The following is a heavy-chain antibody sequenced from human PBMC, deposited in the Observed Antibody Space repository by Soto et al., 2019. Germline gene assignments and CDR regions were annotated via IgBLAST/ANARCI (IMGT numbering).Heavy chain of an antibody. V-gene: IGHV4-59*01. CDR1: VYFGTYY. J-gene: IGHJ4*02. CDR3: ARGGGGYRFDH. CDR2: IFSSEHF. Sequence: QVQLQESGPGLVQPSETLSLTCAGVYFGTYYWGWIRQPPGKGLEWLGYIFSSEHFKYNPSLKSRRPIQLAPSKTPVPLGLPPVTAADPAFYYWARGGGGYRFDHWGQGTLVTVSS. D-gene: IGHD3-16*02.